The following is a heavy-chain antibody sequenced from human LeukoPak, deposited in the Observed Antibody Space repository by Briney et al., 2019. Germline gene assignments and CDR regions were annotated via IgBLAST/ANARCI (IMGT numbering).Heavy chain of an antibody. D-gene: IGHD1-26*01. Sequence: SVKVSCKASGVIFSSYVISWVRQAPGQGLEWMGGIIPIFGTANYAQKFQGRVTITADESTSTAYMELSSLRSEDTAVYYCARSGYGGSYYGGYYYMDVWGKGTTVTVSS. CDR2: IIPIFGTA. J-gene: IGHJ6*03. CDR1: GVIFSSYV. V-gene: IGHV1-69*01. CDR3: ARSGYGGSYYGGYYYMDV.